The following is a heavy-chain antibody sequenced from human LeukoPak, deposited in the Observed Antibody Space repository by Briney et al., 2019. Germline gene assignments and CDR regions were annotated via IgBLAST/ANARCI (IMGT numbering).Heavy chain of an antibody. D-gene: IGHD3-22*01. CDR3: ARHATSPYYSATYD. Sequence: PGGSLRLSCTVSGVTFRYYAMSWVRQAPGKGLEWVSAISGSGGSTYYTDSVKGRFTISRDTSNNTLSMQMSTLRAEDMAVYYCARHATSPYYSATYDWGKGTLVT. J-gene: IGHJ4*02. CDR1: GVTFRYYA. CDR2: ISGSGGST. V-gene: IGHV3-23*01.